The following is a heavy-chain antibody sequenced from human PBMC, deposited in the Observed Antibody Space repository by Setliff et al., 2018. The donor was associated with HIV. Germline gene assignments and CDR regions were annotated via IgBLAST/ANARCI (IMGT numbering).Heavy chain of an antibody. CDR1: GYSFSSYG. V-gene: IGHV1-18*01. CDR2: ISAYNDNT. J-gene: IGHJ6*03. D-gene: IGHD3-22*01. CDR3: ARAEGYYDSSVNPGRYYYYYRDV. Sequence: GASVKVSCKASGYSFSSYGFSWVRQAPGQGLEWMGWISAYNDNTNYAQKFQGRVTMTTDASTSTAYMEVRSLRSDDTAVYYCARAEGYYDSSVNPGRYYYYYRDVWGKGTTVTVS.